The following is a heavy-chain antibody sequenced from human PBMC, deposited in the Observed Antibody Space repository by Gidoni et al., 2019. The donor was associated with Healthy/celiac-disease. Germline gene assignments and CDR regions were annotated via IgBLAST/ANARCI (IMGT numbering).Heavy chain of an antibody. CDR3: TTEDSSGWYPERHYGMDV. J-gene: IGHJ6*02. CDR1: GFTFSTAW. Sequence: EVQLVESGGGLVKPGGSLRLSCAASGFTFSTAWMNWVRQAPGKGLEWVGRIKSKTDGGTTDYAAPVKGRFTISRDDSKNTLYLQMNSLKTEDTAVYYCTTEDSSGWYPERHYGMDVWGQGTTVTVSS. V-gene: IGHV3-15*07. D-gene: IGHD6-19*01. CDR2: IKSKTDGGTT.